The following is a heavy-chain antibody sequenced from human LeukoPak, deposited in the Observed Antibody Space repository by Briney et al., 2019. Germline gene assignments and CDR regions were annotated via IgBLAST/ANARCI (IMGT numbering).Heavy chain of an antibody. J-gene: IGHJ5*02. CDR2: IYTSGST. CDR3: AREGYCGGDCHHWFDP. Sequence: SETLSLTCTVSGGSISSYYWSWIRQPAGKGLEWIGRIYTSGSTNYNPSLKSRVTMSVDTSKNQFSLKLSSVTAADTAVYYCAREGYCGGDCHHWFDPWGQGTLVTVSS. CDR1: GGSISSYY. D-gene: IGHD2-21*02. V-gene: IGHV4-4*07.